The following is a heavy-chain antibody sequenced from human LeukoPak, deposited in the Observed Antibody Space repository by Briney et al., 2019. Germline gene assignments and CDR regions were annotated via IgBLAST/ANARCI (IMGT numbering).Heavy chain of an antibody. V-gene: IGHV4-59*01. D-gene: IGHD4-17*01. Sequence: SETLSLTCTVSGGSISSYYWSWIRQPPGKGLEWIGYIYYSGSTNYNPSLKSRVTISVDTSKNQFSLKLSSVTAAGTAVYYCARMTTVTTYDWFDPWGQGTLVTVSS. CDR1: GGSISSYY. CDR3: ARMTTVTTYDWFDP. J-gene: IGHJ5*02. CDR2: IYYSGST.